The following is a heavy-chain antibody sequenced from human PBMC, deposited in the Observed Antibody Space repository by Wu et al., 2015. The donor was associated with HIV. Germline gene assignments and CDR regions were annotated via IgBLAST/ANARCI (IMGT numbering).Heavy chain of an antibody. CDR2: IISVFDTT. Sequence: QVQLVQSGAEVKKPGSSVKVSCKSSGGTFSISWVRQAPGQGLEWMGWIISVFDTTKYAQNFQARVTFTADESTNTAYMELSSLKSEDTAVYYCARNTDSVATSLYSLGVWGQGTVVAVSS. J-gene: IGHJ6*02. CDR3: ARNTDSVATSLYSLGV. V-gene: IGHV1-69*12. D-gene: IGHD5-12*01. CDR1: GGTFS.